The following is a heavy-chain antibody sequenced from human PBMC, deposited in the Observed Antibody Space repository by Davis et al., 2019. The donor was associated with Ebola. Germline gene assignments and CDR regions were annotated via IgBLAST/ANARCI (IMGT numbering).Heavy chain of an antibody. J-gene: IGHJ4*02. Sequence: WGSLRLSCAASGLTFSSYGMHWVRQAPGKGLEWVAFIRYDGSNKYYADSVKGRFTISKDNSKNTLYLQMNSLRAEDTAVYYCAKDDYHSGSPFDYWGQGTLVTVSS. CDR3: AKDDYHSGSPFDY. D-gene: IGHD1-26*01. CDR2: IRYDGSNK. V-gene: IGHV3-30*02. CDR1: GLTFSSYG.